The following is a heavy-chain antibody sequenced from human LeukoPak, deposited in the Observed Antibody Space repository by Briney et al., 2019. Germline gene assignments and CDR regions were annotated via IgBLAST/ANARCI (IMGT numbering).Heavy chain of an antibody. CDR2: IIPIFGTA. J-gene: IGHJ5*02. V-gene: IGHV1-69*05. CDR1: GGTFSSYA. CDR3: ASAYSSSWNNPYFDP. D-gene: IGHD6-13*01. Sequence: ASVKVSCKASGGTFSSYAISWVRQAPGQGLEWMGGIIPIFGTANYAPKFQGRVTITTVESTSTAYMELSSLRSEDTAVYYCASAYSSSWNNPYFDPWGQGTLVTVSS.